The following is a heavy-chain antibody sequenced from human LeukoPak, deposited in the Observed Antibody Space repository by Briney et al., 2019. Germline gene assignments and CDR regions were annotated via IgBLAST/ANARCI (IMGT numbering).Heavy chain of an antibody. D-gene: IGHD3-22*01. Sequence: SETLSLTCTVSGGSISSYYWSWIRQPPGKGLEWIGYIYYSGSTNYNPSLKSRVTISVDTSKNQFSLKLSSVTAADTAVYYCARANYCDSSGYFDYWGQGTLVTVSS. CDR3: ARANYCDSSGYFDY. CDR1: GGSISSYY. V-gene: IGHV4-59*01. J-gene: IGHJ4*02. CDR2: IYYSGST.